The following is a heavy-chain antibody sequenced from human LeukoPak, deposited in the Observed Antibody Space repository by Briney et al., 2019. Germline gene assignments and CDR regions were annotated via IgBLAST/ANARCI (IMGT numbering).Heavy chain of an antibody. CDR1: GFTFSSYA. D-gene: IGHD4-17*01. Sequence: GGSLRLSCAASGFTFSSYAMSWARQAPGKGLEWVSAISGSGGSTYYADSVKGRFTISRDNSKNTLYLQMNSLRAEDTAVYYCATHRNYYGDYPDAFDIWGQGTMVTVSS. CDR3: ATHRNYYGDYPDAFDI. CDR2: ISGSGGST. J-gene: IGHJ3*02. V-gene: IGHV3-23*01.